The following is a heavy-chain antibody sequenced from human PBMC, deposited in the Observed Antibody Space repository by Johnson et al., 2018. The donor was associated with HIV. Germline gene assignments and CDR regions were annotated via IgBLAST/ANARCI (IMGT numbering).Heavy chain of an antibody. CDR1: GFTFDDYA. Sequence: VQLVESGGGLVQPGRSLRLSCAASGFTFDDYAMHWVRQAPGKGLEWVSGIRWHRGSIGYADSVKGRFTISRDNAKNSLYLKMTRLRAEDTAVYYCARAEWGTTVTGSGAFDIWGQGTMVTVSS. J-gene: IGHJ3*02. D-gene: IGHD4-17*01. CDR3: ARAEWGTTVTGSGAFDI. CDR2: IRWHRGSI. V-gene: IGHV3-9*01.